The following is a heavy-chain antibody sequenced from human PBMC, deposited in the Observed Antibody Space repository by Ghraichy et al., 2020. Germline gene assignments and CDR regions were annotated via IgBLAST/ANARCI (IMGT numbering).Heavy chain of an antibody. CDR2: ISWNSGSI. Sequence: GGSLRLSCAASGFTFDDYAMHWVRQAPGKGLEWVSGISWNSGSIGYADSVKGRFTISRDNAKNSLYLQMNSLRAEDTALYYCAKDITGDGRYSSSLDYWGQGTLVTVSS. D-gene: IGHD6-13*01. CDR3: AKDITGDGRYSSSLDY. J-gene: IGHJ4*02. V-gene: IGHV3-9*01. CDR1: GFTFDDYA.